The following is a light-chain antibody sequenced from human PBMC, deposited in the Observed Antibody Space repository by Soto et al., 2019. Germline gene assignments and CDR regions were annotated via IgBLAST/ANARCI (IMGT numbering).Light chain of an antibody. CDR2: GAS. CDR1: QSVSSN. CDR3: QQYNNWPLT. V-gene: IGKV3-15*01. J-gene: IGKJ3*01. Sequence: EIVMTQSPATLSVSQGERANLSCRASQSVSSNLAWYQQKPGQAPRLLIYGASTRATGIPARFSGSGSGTEFTLTISSLQSEDFAVYDCQQYNNWPLTFGPGTKFDIK.